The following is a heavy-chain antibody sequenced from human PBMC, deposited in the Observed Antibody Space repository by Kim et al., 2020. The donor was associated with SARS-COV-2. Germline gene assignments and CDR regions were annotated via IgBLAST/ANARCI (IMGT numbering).Heavy chain of an antibody. CDR1: GGSISSSSYY. CDR3: ASRVMRRVAGTIY. Sequence: SETLSLTCTVSGGSISSSSYYWGWIRQPPGKGLEWIGSIYYSGGTYYNPSLKSRVTISVDTSKNQFSLKLSSVTAADTAVYYCASRVMRRVAGTIYWGQGTLVTVSS. V-gene: IGHV4-39*01. J-gene: IGHJ4*02. D-gene: IGHD6-19*01. CDR2: IYYSGGT.